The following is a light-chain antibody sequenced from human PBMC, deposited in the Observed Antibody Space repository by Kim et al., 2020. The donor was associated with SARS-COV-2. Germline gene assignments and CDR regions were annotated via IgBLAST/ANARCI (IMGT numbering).Light chain of an antibody. V-gene: IGKV1-39*01. Sequence: DIQMTQSPSSLSASVGGEITITCRASRTVSNSLNWYQHKPGKAPNLLIHAASNLQSGVSSRFSRSGSGTDFSLTSSRRQPEECATYSGQQSFSTPWAFGQETKL. CDR2: AAS. J-gene: IGKJ1*01. CDR1: RTVSNS. CDR3: QQSFSTPWA.